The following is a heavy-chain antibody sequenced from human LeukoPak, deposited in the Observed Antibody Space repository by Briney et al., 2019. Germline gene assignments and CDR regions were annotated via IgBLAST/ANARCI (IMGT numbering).Heavy chain of an antibody. CDR2: IDPNGGTT. V-gene: IGHV1-46*01. J-gene: IGHJ4*02. CDR3: AREGGTREYNGDTWRHFFDF. CDR1: GYSFSVYS. D-gene: IGHD4-17*01. Sequence: ASVKVSCEASGYSFSVYSIDWVRQAPGQGLEWVGTIDPNGGTTSLAQKFQGRVTLTRDMSTNTVSMELRSLRPEDTAVYFCAREGGTREYNGDTWRHFFDFWGQGTLVTVSA.